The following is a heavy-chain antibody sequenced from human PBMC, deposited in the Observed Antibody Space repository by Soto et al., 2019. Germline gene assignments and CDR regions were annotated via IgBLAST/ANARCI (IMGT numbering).Heavy chain of an antibody. Sequence: EVQLVQSGGRVVPPGGSLRISCAASGFDFNRFTMHWVRQTPERGLEWVSYIRGDGTDIRYADSVRGRFTISRDNTKNSLYLQMYSLTTEDTALYYCAKERYCGGVCFYFDFWGQGALVTVSS. J-gene: IGHJ4*02. D-gene: IGHD2-21*01. V-gene: IGHV3-43*01. CDR2: IRGDGTDI. CDR3: AKERYCGGVCFYFDF. CDR1: GFDFNRFT.